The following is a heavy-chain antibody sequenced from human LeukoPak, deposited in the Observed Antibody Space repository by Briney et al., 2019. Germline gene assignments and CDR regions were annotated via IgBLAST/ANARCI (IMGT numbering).Heavy chain of an antibody. Sequence: ASVKVSCKASGYTFTGYYMHWVRQAPGQGLEWMGWINPNSGGTNYAQKFQGRVTMTRDTSISTAYMELNRLRSDDTAVYYCARDGAAGTGWDYFDYWGQGTLVTVSS. J-gene: IGHJ4*02. V-gene: IGHV1-2*02. CDR1: GYTFTGYY. CDR2: INPNSGGT. D-gene: IGHD6-13*01. CDR3: ARDGAAGTGWDYFDY.